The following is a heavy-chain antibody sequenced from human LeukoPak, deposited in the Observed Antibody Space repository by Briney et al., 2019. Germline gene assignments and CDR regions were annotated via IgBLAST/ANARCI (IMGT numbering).Heavy chain of an antibody. CDR1: SGSFSCGGYY. D-gene: IGHD2/OR15-2a*01. V-gene: IGHV4-31*03. J-gene: IGHJ4*02. CDR2: IYYSGST. CDR3: ARGSEYPASCRNVDY. Sequence: KASETLSLTCTVSSGSFSCGGYYWSWIRQHPGKGLEWIGYIYYSGSTYYNPSLKSRVTISVDTSKNQFSLKLSSVTAADTAVYYCARGSEYPASCRNVDYWGQGTLVTVSS.